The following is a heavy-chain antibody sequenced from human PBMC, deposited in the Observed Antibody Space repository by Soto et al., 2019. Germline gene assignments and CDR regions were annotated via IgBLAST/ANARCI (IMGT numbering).Heavy chain of an antibody. CDR2: IHPSGDT. CDR3: VRGYCTTSPCSGAFQL. CDR1: GYKFTTYF. V-gene: IGHV1-46*01. Sequence: ASVKVSCKASGYKFTTYFIHWVRQAPGQGLEWMGMIHPSGDTGYAQKFRGRVTMTIDTSTTTAYMELRNLTSEDTAVYFSVRGYCTTSPCSGAFQLWGQGTMVTV. J-gene: IGHJ1*01. D-gene: IGHD2-15*01.